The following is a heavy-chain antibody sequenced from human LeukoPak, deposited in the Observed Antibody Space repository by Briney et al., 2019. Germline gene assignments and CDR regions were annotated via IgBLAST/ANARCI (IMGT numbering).Heavy chain of an antibody. CDR1: GFIFTSYW. J-gene: IGHJ4*02. V-gene: IGHV3-7*01. CDR3: ARHVRFEGVDY. D-gene: IGHD3-3*01. CDR2: IKQDGSEK. Sequence: GGSLRLSCAASGFIFTSYWMSWVRQAPGKGLEWVANIKQDGSEKYYVDSVRGRFTISRDNAKNSLFLQMSSLRAEDTAVYYCARHVRFEGVDYWGQGTLVTVSS.